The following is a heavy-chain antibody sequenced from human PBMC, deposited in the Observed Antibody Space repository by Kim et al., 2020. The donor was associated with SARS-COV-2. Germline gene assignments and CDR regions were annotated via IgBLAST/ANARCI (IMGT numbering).Heavy chain of an antibody. CDR2: ISSSSSTI. Sequence: GGSLRLSCAASGFTFSSYSMNWVRQAPGKGLEWVSYISSSSSTIYYADSVKGRFTISRDNAKNSLYLQMNSLRDEDTAVYYCARDWGGQYSSGWYRYAEYFQHWGQGTLVTVSS. CDR1: GFTFSSYS. D-gene: IGHD6-19*01. CDR3: ARDWGGQYSSGWYRYAEYFQH. J-gene: IGHJ1*01. V-gene: IGHV3-48*02.